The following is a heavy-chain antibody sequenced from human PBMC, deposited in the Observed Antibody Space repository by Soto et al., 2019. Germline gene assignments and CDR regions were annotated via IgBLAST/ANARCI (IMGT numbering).Heavy chain of an antibody. V-gene: IGHV1-3*01. J-gene: IGHJ4*02. CDR3: ARGERYYYDSSGYFGFDY. CDR2: INAGNGHT. Sequence: WMGWINAGNGHTKYSQKFQARVTITRDTSASTAYMELSSLRSEDTAVYYCARGERYYYDSSGYFGFDYWGQGTLVTVSS. D-gene: IGHD3-22*01.